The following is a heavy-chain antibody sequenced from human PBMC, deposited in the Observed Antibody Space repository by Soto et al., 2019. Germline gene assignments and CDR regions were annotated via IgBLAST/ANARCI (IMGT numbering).Heavy chain of an antibody. CDR1: GFTFSTYG. J-gene: IGHJ6*02. V-gene: IGHV3-30*18. Sequence: QVQLVESGGGVVQPGRSLRLSCAASGFTFSTYGMNWVRQAPGKGLEWVAVISYDGNNKYYADSVKGRFAISRDNSKNTLHLQMDSLRPDDTAVYYCVKGPAVRGLLVRVNYGMDVWGQGTAVTVSS. D-gene: IGHD3-10*01. CDR3: VKGPAVRGLLVRVNYGMDV. CDR2: ISYDGNNK.